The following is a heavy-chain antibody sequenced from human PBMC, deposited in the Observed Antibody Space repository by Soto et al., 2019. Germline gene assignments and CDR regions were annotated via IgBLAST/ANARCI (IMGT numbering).Heavy chain of an antibody. CDR2: IIPILGIA. D-gene: IGHD6-13*01. CDR1: GYTFTSYG. J-gene: IGHJ5*02. Sequence: SVKVSCKASGYTFTSYGISWVRQAPGQGLEWMGRIIPILGIANYAQKFQGRVTITADKSTSTAYMELSSLRSEDTAVYYCARERIAAAGRGWFDPWGQGTLVTVSS. CDR3: ARERIAAAGRGWFDP. V-gene: IGHV1-69*04.